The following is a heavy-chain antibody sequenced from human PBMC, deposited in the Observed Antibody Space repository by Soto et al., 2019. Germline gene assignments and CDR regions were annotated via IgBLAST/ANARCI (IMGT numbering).Heavy chain of an antibody. CDR1: GGSISSSSYY. CDR3: ARREGRSWHDY. CDR2: IYYSGNT. Sequence: QLQLQESGPGLVKPSETLSLTCTVSGGSISSSSYYWGWIRQPPGKGLEWIGNIYYSGNTYYSPSLKSRVSISVDTSKSQFSLKLSSVTAADTAVYYCARREGRSWHDYWGQGPLVTVSS. V-gene: IGHV4-39*01. D-gene: IGHD6-13*01. J-gene: IGHJ4*02.